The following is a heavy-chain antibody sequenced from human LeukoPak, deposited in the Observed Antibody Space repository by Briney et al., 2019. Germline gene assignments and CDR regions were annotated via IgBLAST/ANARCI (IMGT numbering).Heavy chain of an antibody. CDR3: ARASYDSSGYYYEWTYFDY. CDR1: GFTFSSYA. J-gene: IGHJ4*02. D-gene: IGHD3-22*01. Sequence: PGGSLRLSCAASGFTFSSYAMHWVRQAPGKGLEYVSAISSNGGSTYYANSVKGRFTISRDNSKNTLYLQMGSLRAEDMAVYYCARASYDSSGYYYEWTYFDYWGQGTLVTVSS. V-gene: IGHV3-64*01. CDR2: ISSNGGST.